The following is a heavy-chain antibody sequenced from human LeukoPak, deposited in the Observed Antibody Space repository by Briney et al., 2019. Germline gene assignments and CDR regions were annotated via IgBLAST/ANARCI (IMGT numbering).Heavy chain of an antibody. Sequence: GGSLRLSCAASGFTFSSYEMNWVRQAPGKGLEWVSYISSSGGTTYYADSVKGRFTVSRDSAKNSLYLQMNSLRAEDTAVYYCARDNRATLRRWFDPWGQGTLVTVSS. CDR2: ISSSGGTT. J-gene: IGHJ5*02. D-gene: IGHD1-14*01. V-gene: IGHV3-48*03. CDR3: ARDNRATLRRWFDP. CDR1: GFTFSSYE.